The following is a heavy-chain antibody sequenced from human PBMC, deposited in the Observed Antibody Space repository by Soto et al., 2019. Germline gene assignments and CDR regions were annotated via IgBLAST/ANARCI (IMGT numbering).Heavy chain of an antibody. Sequence: GVSVKVSCKASGYTFTGHYMHWVLQAPGQGLERMGWINPNSVGTNYAQKYQGRVTMTGDTSISTAYMELSRLRSDDTAVYYCAREPMVRAAHGFDIWGQGTMVTVSS. V-gene: IGHV1-2*02. CDR2: INPNSVGT. J-gene: IGHJ3*02. CDR3: AREPMVRAAHGFDI. D-gene: IGHD3-10*01. CDR1: GYTFTGHY.